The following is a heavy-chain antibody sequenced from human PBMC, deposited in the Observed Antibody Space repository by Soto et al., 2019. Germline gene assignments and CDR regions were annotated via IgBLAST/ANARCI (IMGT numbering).Heavy chain of an antibody. CDR3: AASCVGCGGFNYYGMDV. V-gene: IGHV4-31*03. J-gene: IGHJ6*02. D-gene: IGHD2-21*01. CDR2: IYYSGST. Sequence: QVQLQESGPGLVKPSQTLSLTCTVSGGSISSGGYYWSWIRQHPGKGLEWIGYIYYSGSTYCNPSLKIRVTISVDTSKNLFSLKLSSVTAADTAVYYCAASCVGCGGFNYYGMDVWGQGTTVTVSS. CDR1: GGSISSGGYY.